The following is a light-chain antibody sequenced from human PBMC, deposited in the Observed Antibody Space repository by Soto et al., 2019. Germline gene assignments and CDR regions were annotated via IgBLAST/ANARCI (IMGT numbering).Light chain of an antibody. J-gene: IGKJ1*01. V-gene: IGKV1-5*01. CDR3: QQYNSYSGT. Sequence: DIQMTQSPSTLPASVGDRVTITCRASQSISSWLAWYQQKPGKAPKLLIYDASSLESGVPSRFSGSGSGTEFTLTISSLQPDDFATYYCQQYNSYSGTFGQGTKGEIK. CDR2: DAS. CDR1: QSISSW.